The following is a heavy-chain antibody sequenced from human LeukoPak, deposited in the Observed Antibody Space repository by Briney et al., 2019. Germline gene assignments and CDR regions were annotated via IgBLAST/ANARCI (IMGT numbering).Heavy chain of an antibody. CDR2: INHSGST. Sequence: PSETLSLTCAVYGGSFSGYYWSWIRQPPGKGLEWIGEINHSGSTNYNPSLKSRVTISVDTSKNQFSLKLSSVTAADTAVYYCARQYCSSTSCYAPPRFDPWGQGTLVTVSS. CDR1: GGSFSGYY. J-gene: IGHJ5*02. D-gene: IGHD2-2*01. V-gene: IGHV4-34*01. CDR3: ARQYCSSTSCYAPPRFDP.